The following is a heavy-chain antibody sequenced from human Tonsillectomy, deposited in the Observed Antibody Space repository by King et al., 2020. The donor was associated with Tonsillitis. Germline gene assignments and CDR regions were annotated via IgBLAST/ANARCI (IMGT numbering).Heavy chain of an antibody. CDR2: IKSKTEGGTT. CDR3: TTDRGIAAGKYFQH. D-gene: IGHD6-13*01. Sequence: VQLVESGGGLVKPGGCLRLSCAAPGSTFKNAWMSGVRQAPGRGREWVGRIKSKTEGGTTDYAAPVKARFTISRDDSKNTLYLQMNSLKTEDTAVYYCTTDRGIAAGKYFQHWGQGTLVTVSS. V-gene: IGHV3-15*01. J-gene: IGHJ1*01. CDR1: GSTFKNAW.